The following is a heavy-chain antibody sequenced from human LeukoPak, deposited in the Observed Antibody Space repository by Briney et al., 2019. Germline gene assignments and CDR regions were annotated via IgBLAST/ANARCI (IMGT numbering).Heavy chain of an antibody. J-gene: IGHJ6*02. CDR2: ISRSSSYI. CDR1: GFTFSSYS. V-gene: IGHV3-21*01. CDR3: VRDPATPFDFWSGYYPQYMDV. D-gene: IGHD3-3*01. Sequence: GGSLRLSCAASGFTFSSYSMNWVRQAPGKGLEWVSSISRSSSYIYYADSVKGRFTISRDNAKNSLYLQMNSLRAEDTAVYYCVRDPATPFDFWSGYYPQYMDVWGQGTTVTVSS.